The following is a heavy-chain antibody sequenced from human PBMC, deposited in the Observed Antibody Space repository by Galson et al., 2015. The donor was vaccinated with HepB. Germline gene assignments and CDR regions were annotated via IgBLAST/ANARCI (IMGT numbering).Heavy chain of an antibody. D-gene: IGHD2-21*01. CDR1: GYSFSTHW. J-gene: IGHJ4*02. CDR3: ARQADIVAPFDY. Sequence: QSGAEVKKPGESLKISCQASGYSFSTHWIGWVRQVSGQGLEWLGIIYPGDSDTKYSPAFQGHVTISVDRSVTSAYLQWTSLKVSDTATYFCARQADIVAPFDYWGQGTLVTVSS. CDR2: IYPGDSDT. V-gene: IGHV5-51*01.